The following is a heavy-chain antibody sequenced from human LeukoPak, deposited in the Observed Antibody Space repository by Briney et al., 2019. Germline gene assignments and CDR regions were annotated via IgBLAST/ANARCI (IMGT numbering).Heavy chain of an antibody. Sequence: SETLSLTCTVSGGSISSYYWSWIRQPPGKGLEWIGYIYHSGSTNYNPSLKSRVTISADTSKNEFSLRLTSVTAADTAVYYCAREANYYGSGSYFEGTFDYWGQGSLVTVSS. J-gene: IGHJ4*02. D-gene: IGHD3-10*01. CDR2: IYHSGST. CDR3: AREANYYGSGSYFEGTFDY. CDR1: GGSISSYY. V-gene: IGHV4-59*01.